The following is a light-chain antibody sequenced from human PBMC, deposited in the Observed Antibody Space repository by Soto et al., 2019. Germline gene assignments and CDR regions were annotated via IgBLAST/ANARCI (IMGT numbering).Light chain of an antibody. Sequence: QSVLTQPASVSGSPGQSITISCTGTSSDVGGYNYVSWYQQHPGKAPKIMIYDVSNRPSGVSNHFSGSKSGNTATLTISGLQAEDEADYYCSSYTSSSTYVFGTGTKVTVL. V-gene: IGLV2-14*01. CDR2: DVS. J-gene: IGLJ1*01. CDR1: SSDVGGYNY. CDR3: SSYTSSSTYV.